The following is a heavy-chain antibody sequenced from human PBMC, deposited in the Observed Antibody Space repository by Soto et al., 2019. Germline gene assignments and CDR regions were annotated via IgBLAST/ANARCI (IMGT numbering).Heavy chain of an antibody. V-gene: IGHV3-15*07. D-gene: IGHD6-13*01. CDR2: IKSKTDGGTT. CDR3: TASIAAAGYFDY. J-gene: IGHJ4*02. CDR1: GFTFSNAW. Sequence: GGSLRLSCAASGFTFSNAWMNWVRQAPGKGLEWVGRIKSKTDGGTTDYAAPVKGRFTISRDDSKNTLYLQMNSLKTEDTAVYYCTASIAAAGYFDYWGQGTLVTVSS.